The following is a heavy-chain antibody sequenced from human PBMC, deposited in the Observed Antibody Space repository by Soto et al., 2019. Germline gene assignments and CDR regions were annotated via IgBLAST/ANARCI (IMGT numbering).Heavy chain of an antibody. CDR2: ISYDGSNK. CDR3: ARTSISAHVYYYYGMDV. CDR1: GFTFSSYA. D-gene: IGHD2-21*01. J-gene: IGHJ6*02. Sequence: GGSLRLSCAASGFTFSSYAMHWVRQAPGKGLEWVAVISYDGSNKYYADSVKGRFTISRDNSKNTLYLQMNSLRAEDTAVYYCARTSISAHVYYYYGMDVWGQGTTVTVSS. V-gene: IGHV3-30-3*01.